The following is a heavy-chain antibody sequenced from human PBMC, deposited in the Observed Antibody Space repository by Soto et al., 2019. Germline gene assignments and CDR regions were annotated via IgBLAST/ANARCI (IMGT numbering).Heavy chain of an antibody. D-gene: IGHD4-17*01. CDR1: GFTFSSYS. J-gene: IGHJ6*02. V-gene: IGHV3-21*01. CDR3: ARDLWSTVTSLYYYGMDV. Sequence: GGSLRLSCAASGFTFSSYSMNWVRQAPAKGLEWVSSISSSSSYIYYADSVKGRFTISRDNAKNSLYLQMNSLRAEDTAVYYCARDLWSTVTSLYYYGMDVWGQGTTVTVSS. CDR2: ISSSSSYI.